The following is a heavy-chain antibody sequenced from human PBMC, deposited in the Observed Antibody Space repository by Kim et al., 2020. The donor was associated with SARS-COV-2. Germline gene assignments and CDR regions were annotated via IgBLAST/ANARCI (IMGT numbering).Heavy chain of an antibody. V-gene: IGHV4-39*01. CDR3: ARRGYSGYDPFDY. D-gene: IGHD5-12*01. Sequence: SETLSLTCTVSGGSISSSSYYWGWIRQPPGKGLEWIGSIYYSGSTYYNPSLKSRVTISVDTSKNQFSLKLSSVTAADTAVYYCARRGYSGYDPFDYWGQGTLVTVSS. J-gene: IGHJ4*02. CDR2: IYYSGST. CDR1: GGSISSSSYY.